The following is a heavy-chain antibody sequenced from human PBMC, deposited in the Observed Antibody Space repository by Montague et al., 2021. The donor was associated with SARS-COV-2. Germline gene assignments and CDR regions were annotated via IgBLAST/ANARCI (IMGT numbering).Heavy chain of an antibody. J-gene: IGHJ4*02. CDR3: GRGVVAATPVVDY. CDR2: VYAIKGT. D-gene: IGHD2-15*01. Sequence: SETLSLTCTVSAYSISSSYWPWIRPPTGNGLDWIGLVYAIKGTISNPSPKSRDTMAVDTSKNQFSLKLNSVTAADTALYYCGRGVVAATPVVDYWGRGTLVSVSS. CDR1: AYSISSSY. V-gene: IGHV4-4*07.